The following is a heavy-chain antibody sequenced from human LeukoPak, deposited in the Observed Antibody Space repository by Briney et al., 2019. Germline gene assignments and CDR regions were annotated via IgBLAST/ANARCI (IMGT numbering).Heavy chain of an antibody. Sequence: GGSLRLSCAASGFTFDDYAMHWVRQAPGKGLEWVSLISGDGGSTYYAGSVKGRFTISRDNSKNSLYLQMNSLRTEDTALYYCAKDMGYYYGSGSYYNRALDYWGQGTLVTVSS. CDR3: AKDMGYYYGSGSYYNRALDY. J-gene: IGHJ4*02. CDR1: GFTFDDYA. CDR2: ISGDGGST. D-gene: IGHD3-10*01. V-gene: IGHV3-43*02.